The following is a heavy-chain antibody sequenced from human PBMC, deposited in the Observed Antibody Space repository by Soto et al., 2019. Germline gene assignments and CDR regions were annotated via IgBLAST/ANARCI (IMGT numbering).Heavy chain of an antibody. CDR1: GFTFSSYA. V-gene: IGHV3-23*01. Sequence: GGSLRLSCAASGFTFSSYAMSWVRQAPGKGLEWVSAISGSGGSTYYANSVKGRFTISRDNSKNTLNLQMNSLRAEDVAVYNCAKAQYGSSWYWFDPWGQGTLVTVSS. J-gene: IGHJ5*02. D-gene: IGHD6-13*01. CDR2: ISGSGGST. CDR3: AKAQYGSSWYWFDP.